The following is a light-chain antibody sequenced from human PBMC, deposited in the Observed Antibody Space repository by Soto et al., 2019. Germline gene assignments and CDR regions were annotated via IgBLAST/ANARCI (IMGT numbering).Light chain of an antibody. Sequence: EIVMTQSPATLSVSPGETATLSCRANQSVGSAVAWYQHKPGQAPRLLIVAASIRATGVPGRFSGGGSGTEFTLTISRLLSEDFAFYFCQQYKNWPPLTFGGGTTVEIK. J-gene: IGKJ4*01. V-gene: IGKV3-15*01. CDR3: QQYKNWPPLT. CDR2: AAS. CDR1: QSVGSA.